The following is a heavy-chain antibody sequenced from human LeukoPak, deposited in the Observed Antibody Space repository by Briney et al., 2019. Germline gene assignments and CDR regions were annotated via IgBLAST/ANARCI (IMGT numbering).Heavy chain of an antibody. CDR2: ISGSGGNT. CDR1: GFTFSSYA. V-gene: IGHV3-23*01. D-gene: IGHD5-18*01. Sequence: PGGSLRLCCAASGFTFSSYAMSWVRQAPGKGLEWVSAISGSGGNTYYADSVKGRFTISRDNSKNTLYPQMNSLRAEDTAVYYCAKSADTAMVIFIDYWGQGTLVTVSS. J-gene: IGHJ4*02. CDR3: AKSADTAMVIFIDY.